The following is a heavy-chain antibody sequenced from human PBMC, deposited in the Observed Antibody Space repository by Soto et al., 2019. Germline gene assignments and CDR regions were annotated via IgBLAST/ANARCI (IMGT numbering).Heavy chain of an antibody. V-gene: IGHV5-51*01. J-gene: IGHJ4*02. CDR3: ARLKGSHGSPFDY. CDR1: GDSFTSYY. D-gene: IGHD1-26*01. CDR2: IYPGDSDT. Sequence: ADSLKISCKCSGDSFTSYYIGWVRQMPGKGLEWMGIIYPGDSDTRYSPSFQGQVTISADKSISTAYLQWSSLKASDTAMYYCARLKGSHGSPFDYWGQGTLVTVSS.